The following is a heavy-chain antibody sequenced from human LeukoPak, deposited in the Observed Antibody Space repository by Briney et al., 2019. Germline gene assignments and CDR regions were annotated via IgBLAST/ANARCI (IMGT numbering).Heavy chain of an antibody. D-gene: IGHD2-2*01. CDR2: IYPGDSRT. CDR1: GSPSATYW. Sequence: ISFQAPGSPSATYWIGWSRQLPGRALEWMGIIYPGDSRTTNSPSFQGQVTISADKSIRTASLQWNSLKASDSAIYYCVRHLSDITSCPNYWGPGTLITAAS. V-gene: IGHV5-51*01. CDR3: VRHLSDITSCPNY. J-gene: IGHJ4*02.